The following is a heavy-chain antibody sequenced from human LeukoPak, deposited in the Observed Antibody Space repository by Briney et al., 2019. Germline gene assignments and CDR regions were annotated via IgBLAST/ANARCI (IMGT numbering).Heavy chain of an antibody. D-gene: IGHD4-17*01. Sequence: ASVKVSCKASGYTFTSYYMHWVRQAPGQGLEWMGIINPSGGSTGYAQKFQGRVTMTRDTSTSTVYMELSSLRSEDTAVYYCAREEMTTVTTSGVFDYWGQGTLVTVSS. V-gene: IGHV1-46*01. CDR3: AREEMTTVTTSGVFDY. CDR2: INPSGGST. J-gene: IGHJ4*02. CDR1: GYTFTSYY.